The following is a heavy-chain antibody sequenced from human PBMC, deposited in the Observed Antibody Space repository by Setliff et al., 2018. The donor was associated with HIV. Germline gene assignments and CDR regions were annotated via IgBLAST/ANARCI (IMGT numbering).Heavy chain of an antibody. J-gene: IGHJ3*02. CDR1: GGSISSGSYY. Sequence: SETLSLTCTVSGGSISSGSYYWSWIRQPAGKGLEWIGHIYTSGSTNYNPSLKSRVTISVDTSKNHFSLKLSSVTAADTAVYYCARHWNYDTGLDPFDIWGQGTMVTVSS. D-gene: IGHD3-22*01. V-gene: IGHV4-61*09. CDR3: ARHWNYDTGLDPFDI. CDR2: IYTSGST.